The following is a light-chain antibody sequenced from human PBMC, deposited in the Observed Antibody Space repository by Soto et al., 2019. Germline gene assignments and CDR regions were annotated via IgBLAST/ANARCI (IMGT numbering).Light chain of an antibody. Sequence: QSVLTQPASVSGSPGQSITISCTGTSSDVGSYNLVSWYQQHPGKAPKLMIYEGSKRPSGVPDRFSGSKSGTSASLAISGLRSEDEADYYCATWDDSLSGLVFGGGTKLTVL. CDR1: SSDVGSYNL. J-gene: IGLJ2*01. V-gene: IGLV2-14*02. CDR3: ATWDDSLSGLV. CDR2: EGS.